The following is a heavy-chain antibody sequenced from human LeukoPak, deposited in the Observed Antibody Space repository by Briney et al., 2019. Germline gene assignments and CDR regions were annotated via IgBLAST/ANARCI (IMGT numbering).Heavy chain of an antibody. CDR2: IYSGGNT. J-gene: IGHJ4*02. CDR1: RFILSDNH. V-gene: IGHV3-53*01. CDR3: ATLRDLDY. Sequence: GGSLRVSRAPSRFILSDNHIGWVREAPGKGLEWLSDIYSGGNTFYADSVKGRSTISRDNSKNPHYHQMNILSAEETAVYYCATLRDLDYWGQGALVTVSS.